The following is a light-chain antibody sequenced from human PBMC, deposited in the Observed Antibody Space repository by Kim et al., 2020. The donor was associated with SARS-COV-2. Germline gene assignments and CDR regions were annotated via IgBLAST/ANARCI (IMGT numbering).Light chain of an antibody. CDR2: AAS. V-gene: IGKV1-17*01. J-gene: IGKJ2*01. CDR3: LKHNSYPRYT. CDR1: QGIRKD. Sequence: DIQMTQSPSSLSASVGDRVTITCRASQGIRKDLGWYQQKPGKVPKRLIYAASNLESGVPSRFSGSGSGTEFSLTISGLQPEDFATYYSLKHNSYPRYTVGQGNKLEIK.